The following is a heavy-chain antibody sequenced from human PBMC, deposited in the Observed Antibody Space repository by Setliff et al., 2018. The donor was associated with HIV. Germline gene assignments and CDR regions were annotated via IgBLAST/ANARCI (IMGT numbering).Heavy chain of an antibody. CDR2: MNAEGTVK. D-gene: IGHD2-2*01. Sequence: GGSLRLSCAASGFTFSKFWMNWVRQAPGKGLEWVVNMNAEGTVKRYVDFAKGRFTISRDNSKNSLYLQMNSLRGEDTAVYYCARGRPAGYFDCWGQGTLVTVSS. CDR1: GFTFSKFW. CDR3: ARGRPAGYFDC. J-gene: IGHJ4*02. V-gene: IGHV3-7*01.